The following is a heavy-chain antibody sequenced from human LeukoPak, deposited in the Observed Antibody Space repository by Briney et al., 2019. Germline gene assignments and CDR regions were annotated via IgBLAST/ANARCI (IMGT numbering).Heavy chain of an antibody. CDR2: IYYSGST. V-gene: IGHV4-59*08. CDR1: GGSISSYY. Sequence: KTSETLSLTCTVSGGSISSYYWSWIRQPPGKGREWIGYIYYSGSTNYNPSLKSRVTISVDTSKNHFSLKLSSVTAADTAVYYCARLGSTFDIWGQGTMVTVSS. J-gene: IGHJ3*02. CDR3: ARLGSTFDI. D-gene: IGHD2-2*01.